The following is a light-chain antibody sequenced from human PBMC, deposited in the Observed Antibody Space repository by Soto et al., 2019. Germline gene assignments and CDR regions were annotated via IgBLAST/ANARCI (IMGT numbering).Light chain of an antibody. Sequence: DIQMTQSPATLSASVGDRVTITWRASQSISSWLAWYQQKQGKAPKLLIYKASSLESGVPSRFSGSGSGAEFNLTISSLQTDDFATYYCQQYNTYSRTFGQGTKVDIK. CDR2: KAS. J-gene: IGKJ1*01. CDR3: QQYNTYSRT. CDR1: QSISSW. V-gene: IGKV1-5*03.